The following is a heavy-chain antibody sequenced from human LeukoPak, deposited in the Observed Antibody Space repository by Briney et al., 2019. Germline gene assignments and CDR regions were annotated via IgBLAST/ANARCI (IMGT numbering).Heavy chain of an antibody. D-gene: IGHD3-22*01. V-gene: IGHV4-39*01. CDR3: ARRTKVPSGNYHYFDF. Sequence: PSETLSLTCSVSGGSISTSSSYWDWIRQPPGMGLEWIGTIYHTGNTASNPSLKSRVTISVDTSRNQFSLKLASVTAADSAVYYCARRTKVPSGNYHYFDFWGQGTLATVSS. J-gene: IGHJ4*02. CDR1: GGSISTSSSY. CDR2: IYHTGNT.